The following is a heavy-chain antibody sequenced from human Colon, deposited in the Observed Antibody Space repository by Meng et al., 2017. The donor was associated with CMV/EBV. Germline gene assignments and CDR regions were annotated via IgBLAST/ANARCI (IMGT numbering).Heavy chain of an antibody. D-gene: IGHD5/OR15-5a*01. J-gene: IGHJ4*02. Sequence: IFGDSVSSNSAGWTWLRQSPSRGLEWLGRTYYRSKWYYDYAVSVQSRLSVIPDTSKNQFSLQLNSVTPEDTAVYYCARGSSLRLAFDYWGQGILVTVSS. CDR3: ARGSSLRLAFDY. V-gene: IGHV6-1*01. CDR2: TYYRSKWYY. CDR1: GDSVSSNSAG.